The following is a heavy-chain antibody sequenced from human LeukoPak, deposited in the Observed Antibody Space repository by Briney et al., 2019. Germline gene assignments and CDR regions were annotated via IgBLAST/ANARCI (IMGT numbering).Heavy chain of an antibody. CDR2: IYAGGRT. CDR3: ARNKVVPAKEDNYYGMDV. CDR1: GFTVSSYY. V-gene: IGHV3-53*01. J-gene: IGHJ6*02. Sequence: PGGSLRLSCAVSGFTVSSYYMTWVRQAPGKGLEWVSVIYAGGRTNYAGSVKGRFTISRDNSKNTVYLQMNSLRAEDTALYYCARNKVVPAKEDNYYGMDVWGQGTTVTVSS. D-gene: IGHD2-2*01.